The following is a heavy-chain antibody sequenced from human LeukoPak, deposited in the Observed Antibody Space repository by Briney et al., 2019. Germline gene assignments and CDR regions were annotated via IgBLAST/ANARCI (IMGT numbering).Heavy chain of an antibody. Sequence: SETLSLTCTVSGGSISSSSYYWGWIRQPPGKVLEWIGSIYYSGSTYYNPSLKSRVTISVDTSKNQFSLKLSSVTAADTAVYYCASAPRDCSGGSCFDFDYWGQGTLVTVSS. D-gene: IGHD2-15*01. CDR2: IYYSGST. J-gene: IGHJ4*02. CDR1: GGSISSSSYY. CDR3: ASAPRDCSGGSCFDFDY. V-gene: IGHV4-39*07.